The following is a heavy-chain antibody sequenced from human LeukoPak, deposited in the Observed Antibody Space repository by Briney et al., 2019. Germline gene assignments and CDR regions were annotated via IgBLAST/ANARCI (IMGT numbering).Heavy chain of an antibody. D-gene: IGHD4-11*01. J-gene: IGHJ4*02. CDR2: IYYSGST. CDR1: GGSISSSNYY. CDR3: ARTLYDYSNSPFYY. V-gene: IGHV4-39*01. Sequence: SETLSLTCTVSGGSISSSNYYWGWIRQPPGKGLEWIVSIYYSGSTYYNPSLKSRVTVSVDTSKSQFSLKLNSVTAADTAVYYCARTLYDYSNSPFYYWGQGILVTVSS.